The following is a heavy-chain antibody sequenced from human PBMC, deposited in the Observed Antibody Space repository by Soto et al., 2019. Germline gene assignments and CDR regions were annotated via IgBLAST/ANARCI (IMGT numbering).Heavy chain of an antibody. D-gene: IGHD6-13*01. CDR2: INPSGGST. CDR1: GYTFTSYY. V-gene: IGHV1-46*03. Sequence: ASVKVSCKASGYTFTSYYMHWVRQAPGQGLEWMGIINPSGGSTSYAQKFQGRVTMTRDTSTSTVYMGLSSLRSEDTAVYYCARDKGSGYSYPTLSYYYYYMDVWGKGTTVTVSS. CDR3: ARDKGSGYSYPTLSYYYYYMDV. J-gene: IGHJ6*03.